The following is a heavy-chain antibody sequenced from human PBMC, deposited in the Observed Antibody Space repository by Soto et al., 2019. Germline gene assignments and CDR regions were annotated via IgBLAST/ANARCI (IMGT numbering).Heavy chain of an antibody. CDR2: IYYSGST. J-gene: IGHJ5*02. Sequence: SETLSLTCTVSGGSTSSYYWSWIRQPPGKGLEWIGYIYYSGSTNYNPSLKSRVTISVDTSKNQFSLKLSSVTAADTAVYYCASLQYSSSWYDWFDPWGQGTLVTVSS. CDR3: ASLQYSSSWYDWFDP. CDR1: GGSTSSYY. V-gene: IGHV4-59*01. D-gene: IGHD6-13*01.